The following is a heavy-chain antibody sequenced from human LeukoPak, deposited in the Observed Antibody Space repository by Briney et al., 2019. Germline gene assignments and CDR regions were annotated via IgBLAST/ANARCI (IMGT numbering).Heavy chain of an antibody. D-gene: IGHD2-2*01. CDR3: ARDPVSVVPAAMPFDY. Sequence: SETLSLTCTVSGGSISSYYWSWIRQPPGKGLEWIGHIYYSGTTNYNPSLKSRVTISVDTSKNQFSLKPSSVTAADTAVYYCARDPVSVVPAAMPFDYWGQGTLVTVPS. V-gene: IGHV4-59*12. J-gene: IGHJ4*02. CDR1: GGSISSYY. CDR2: IYYSGTT.